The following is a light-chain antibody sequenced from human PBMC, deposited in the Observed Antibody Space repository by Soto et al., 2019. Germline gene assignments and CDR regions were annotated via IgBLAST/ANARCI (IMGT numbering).Light chain of an antibody. V-gene: IGKV1-39*01. CDR3: QQSFNTPRT. CDR2: ATS. J-gene: IGKJ1*01. CDR1: QTIVRF. Sequence: DIQMTQSPSSLSASVGDRVTMTCRASQTIVRFLNWYQHKPGKPPRLLIHATSNLQSGVPSRFSGSGYGTEFTLTISSLQPEDFATYSCQQSFNTPRTFGPGTKVE.